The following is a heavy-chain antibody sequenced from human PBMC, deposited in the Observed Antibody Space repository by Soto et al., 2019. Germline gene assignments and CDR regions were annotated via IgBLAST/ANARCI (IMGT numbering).Heavy chain of an antibody. CDR1: GFTFSSYG. CDR2: IWYDGSNK. V-gene: IGHV3-33*01. Sequence: QVQLVESGGGVVQPGRSLRLSCAASGFTFSSYGMHWVRQAPGKGLEWVAVIWYDGSNKYYADSVKGRFTISRDNSKNTLYLQMNSLRAEDTPVYYCAPEGGSYLNWFDPWGQGTLVTVSS. J-gene: IGHJ5*02. D-gene: IGHD1-26*01. CDR3: APEGGSYLNWFDP.